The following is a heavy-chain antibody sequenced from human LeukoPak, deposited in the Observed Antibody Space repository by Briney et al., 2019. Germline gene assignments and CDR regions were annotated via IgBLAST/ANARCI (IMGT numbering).Heavy chain of an antibody. D-gene: IGHD3-10*02. Sequence: WGSLRLSCAASGFTFSSYELNWVRQAPGKGLEWVSYISSSGSTIYYADSVKGRFTISRDNAKHSLYLQMNSLRAEDMAVYYCAELGITMIGGVWGKGTTVTISS. CDR1: GFTFSSYE. J-gene: IGHJ6*04. CDR2: ISSSGSTI. CDR3: AELGITMIGGV. V-gene: IGHV3-48*03.